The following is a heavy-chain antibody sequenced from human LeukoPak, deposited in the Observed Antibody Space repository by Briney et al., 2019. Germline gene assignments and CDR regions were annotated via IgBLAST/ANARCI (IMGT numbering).Heavy chain of an antibody. V-gene: IGHV3-73*01. D-gene: IGHD3-16*02. CDR1: GFTFSGSA. CDR3: TSDMITFGGVIEDY. J-gene: IGHJ4*02. Sequence: GGSLRLSCAASGFTFSGSAMHWVRQASGKGLELVGRIRSKANSYATAYDASVKARFTISRDDSKNTAYLQMNSLKTEDTAVYYCTSDMITFGGVIEDYWGQGTLVTVSS. CDR2: IRSKANSYAT.